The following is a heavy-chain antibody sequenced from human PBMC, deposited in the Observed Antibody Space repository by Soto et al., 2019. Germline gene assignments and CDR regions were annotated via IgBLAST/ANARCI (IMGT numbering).Heavy chain of an antibody. CDR1: GFPFSSYT. J-gene: IGHJ6*02. Sequence: QEHLVESGGGVVQPGGSLTLSCTASGFPFSSYTMHWLRRAPGKGLEWVGIISFDGSRKYYADWLKGRIVISRDNSKDSLYLQMDTLRPDDTAIYYCARDTVTSLPPYQGFYYYGMDVWGQGTTVTVSS. D-gene: IGHD2-2*01. V-gene: IGHV3-30*09. CDR3: ARDTVTSLPPYQGFYYYGMDV. CDR2: ISFDGSRK.